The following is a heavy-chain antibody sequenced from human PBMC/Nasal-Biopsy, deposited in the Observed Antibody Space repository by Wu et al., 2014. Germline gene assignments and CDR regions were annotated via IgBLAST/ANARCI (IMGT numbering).Heavy chain of an antibody. Sequence: AISGDSVSSHSAGWNWIRQSPSRGFEWLGRTYYRAKWFNEYAISVRGRVTINPDTSKNQVTLHLNSVTPEDTAVYYCAREGRETYSSSWGFYDMFYHMGVWGKGTTVTISS. D-gene: IGHD6-13*01. J-gene: IGHJ6*03. CDR2: TYYRAKWFN. CDR3: AREGRETYSSSWGFYDMFYHMGV. V-gene: IGHV6-1*01. CDR1: GDSVSSHSAG.